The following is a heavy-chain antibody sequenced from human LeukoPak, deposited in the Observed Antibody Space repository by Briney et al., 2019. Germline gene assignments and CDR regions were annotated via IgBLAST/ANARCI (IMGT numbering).Heavy chain of an antibody. Sequence: SQTLSLTCTVSGGSISSGSYYWSWIRQPAGKGLEWIGRIYTSGSTNYNPSLKSRVTISVDTSKNQFSLKLSSVTAADTAVYYCARLDYWGQGTLVTVPS. CDR2: IYTSGST. V-gene: IGHV4-61*02. CDR1: GGSISSGSYY. CDR3: ARLDY. J-gene: IGHJ4*02.